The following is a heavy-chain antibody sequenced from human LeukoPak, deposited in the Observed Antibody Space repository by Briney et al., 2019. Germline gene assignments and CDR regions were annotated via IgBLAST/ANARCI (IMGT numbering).Heavy chain of an antibody. D-gene: IGHD3-10*01. V-gene: IGHV3-23*01. CDR1: GITFESYA. CDR2: ISGSGGST. CDR3: AKKVTGSYNNPLDY. Sequence: GGSLRLSCAASGITFESYAMSWVRQAPGKGLEWVSAISGSGGSTYYADSVKGRFTMSRDNSKNTLYLQMNSLRAEDTAVYYCAKKVTGSYNNPLDYWGQGTLVTVSS. J-gene: IGHJ4*02.